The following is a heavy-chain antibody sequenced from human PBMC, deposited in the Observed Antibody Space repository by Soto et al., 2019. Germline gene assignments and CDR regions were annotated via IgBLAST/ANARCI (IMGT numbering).Heavy chain of an antibody. V-gene: IGHV3-30-3*01. D-gene: IGHD3-3*01. J-gene: IGHJ6*02. CDR1: GFTFSSYA. CDR2: ISYDGSNK. CDR3: ARDITIQYYGFWSGSYYGMDV. Sequence: GGSLRLSCAASGFTFSSYAMHWVRQAPGKGLEWVAVISYDGSNKYYADSVKGRFTISRDNSKNTLYLQMNSLRAEDTAVYYCARDITIQYYGFWSGSYYGMDVWGQGTTVTVXS.